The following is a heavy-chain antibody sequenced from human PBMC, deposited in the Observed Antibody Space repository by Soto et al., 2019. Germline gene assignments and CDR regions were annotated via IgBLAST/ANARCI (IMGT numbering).Heavy chain of an antibody. V-gene: IGHV1-2*04. CDR1: GYTFTGYY. CDR2: INPNSGGT. CDR3: ARGRCSSTSGYKGYYYYMDV. D-gene: IGHD2-2*02. J-gene: IGHJ6*03. Sequence: GASVKVSCKASGYTFTGYYMHWVRQAPGQGLEWMGWINPNSGGTNYAQKFQGWVTMTRDTSISTAYMELSRLRSDDTAVYYCARGRCSSTSGYKGYYYYMDVWGKGTTVTVSS.